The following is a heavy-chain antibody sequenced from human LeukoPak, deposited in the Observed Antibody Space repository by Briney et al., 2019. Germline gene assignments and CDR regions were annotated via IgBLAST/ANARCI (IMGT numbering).Heavy chain of an antibody. J-gene: IGHJ3*02. Sequence: SETLSLTCTGSGYSISSGYYWGWIRQPPGKGLEWIGSIYHSGSTYYNPSLKSRVTISVDTSKNQFSLKLSSVTAADTAVYYCARDLGYSGYVVEAFDIWGQGTMVTVSS. D-gene: IGHD5-12*01. CDR1: GYSISSGYY. V-gene: IGHV4-38-2*02. CDR2: IYHSGST. CDR3: ARDLGYSGYVVEAFDI.